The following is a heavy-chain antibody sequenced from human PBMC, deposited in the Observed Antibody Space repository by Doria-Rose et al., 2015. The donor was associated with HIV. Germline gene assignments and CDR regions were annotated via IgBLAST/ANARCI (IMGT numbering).Heavy chain of an antibody. J-gene: IGHJ4*02. Sequence: VQLQESGGGLVRPGGSLRLSCATSGFTFSSHRINWVRQAPGKGLEWVSSISSTSAYINYADSVRGRFTISRDNARNSLYLQMDSLRAEDTAIYYCATGDTLDYWGQGTLVTVSS. CDR2: ISSTSAYI. CDR1: GFTFSSHR. D-gene: IGHD5-18*01. CDR3: ATGDTLDY. V-gene: IGHV3-21*01.